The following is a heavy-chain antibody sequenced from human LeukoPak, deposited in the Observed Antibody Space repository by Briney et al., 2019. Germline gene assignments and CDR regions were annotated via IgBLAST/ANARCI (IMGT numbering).Heavy chain of an antibody. CDR2: IYRAGNT. J-gene: IGHJ4*02. D-gene: IGHD6-13*01. V-gene: IGHV3-53*01. CDR3: ATWYHIDY. CDR1: GFTVSSDH. Sequence: GGSLRLSCAASGFTVSSDHMSWVRQAPGKGLEWVSVIYRAGNTHYTDPVKGRFTISRDNSKNTLYLEMTGLRAEDTAVYYCATWYHIDYWGQGTLVTVSS.